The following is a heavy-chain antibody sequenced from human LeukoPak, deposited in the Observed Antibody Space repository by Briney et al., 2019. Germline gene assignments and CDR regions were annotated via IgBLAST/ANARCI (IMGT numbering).Heavy chain of an antibody. CDR1: GGTFSSYA. J-gene: IGHJ4*02. CDR2: IIPIFGTA. D-gene: IGHD6-13*01. V-gene: IGHV1-69*05. CDR3: TRDLPYSSSWESIDY. Sequence: SVKVSCKASGGTFSSYAISWARQAPGQGLEWMGGIIPIFGTANYAQNLQGRVTMTTDTSTSTAYMELRSLRSDDTAVHYCTRDLPYSSSWESIDYWGQGTLVTVSS.